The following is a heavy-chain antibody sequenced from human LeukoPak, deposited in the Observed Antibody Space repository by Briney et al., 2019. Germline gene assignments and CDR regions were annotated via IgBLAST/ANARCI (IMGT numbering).Heavy chain of an antibody. CDR3: ASDHGRSRSYYFYY. J-gene: IGHJ4*02. D-gene: IGHD6-13*01. V-gene: IGHV3-23*01. CDR1: GFTLSHYS. CDR2: ISGSGGST. Sequence: GGSLTVSYAASGFTLSHYSMKWVHQAPGKRLEWVSGISGSGGSTYYADSVKGRFTISRDNSKNTLYLQMNSLRAEDTAVYYCASDHGRSRSYYFYYWGQGNLVTVSS.